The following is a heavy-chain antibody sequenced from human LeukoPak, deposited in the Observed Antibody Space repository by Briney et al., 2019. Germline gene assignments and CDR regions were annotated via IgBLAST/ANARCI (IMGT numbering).Heavy chain of an antibody. J-gene: IGHJ4*02. CDR3: ARRDYDYYFDY. V-gene: IGHV4-38-2*02. Sequence: PSETLSLTCIVSGYSISSGYYWDWIRQPPGKGLEWIGSIYHSGTTYYNPSLQSRVTISVDTSKNQFSLKLSSVTAADTAVYYCARRDYDYYFDYWGQGTLVTVSS. CDR2: IYHSGTT. D-gene: IGHD3-16*01. CDR1: GYSISSGYY.